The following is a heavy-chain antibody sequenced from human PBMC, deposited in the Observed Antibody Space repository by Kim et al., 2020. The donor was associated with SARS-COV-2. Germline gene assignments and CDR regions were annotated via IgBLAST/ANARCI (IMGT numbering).Heavy chain of an antibody. CDR3: TRDLSGLGY. J-gene: IGHJ4*02. V-gene: IGHV6-1*01. D-gene: IGHD3-9*01. CDR2: YI. Sequence: YICSAESMKKRITINPDTFKNQFSLQLNSVTPEDTAVYYCTRDLSGLGYWGQGTLVTVSS.